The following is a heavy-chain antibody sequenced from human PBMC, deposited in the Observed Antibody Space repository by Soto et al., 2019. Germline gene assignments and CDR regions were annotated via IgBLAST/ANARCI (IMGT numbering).Heavy chain of an antibody. CDR1: GYSFSMYW. Sequence: EVQLVQSGAEVKKPGESLKISCRASGYSFSMYWIGWVRQMPGKGLEWMTIIYPGDSDTRYSPSFQGQVTISADKSINTAYLQWNALKASDTAMYYCATLWGRNGYNDPNDAFNFWGQGTMVTVSS. CDR2: IYPGDSDT. CDR3: ATLWGRNGYNDPNDAFNF. V-gene: IGHV5-51*01. J-gene: IGHJ3*01. D-gene: IGHD5-12*01.